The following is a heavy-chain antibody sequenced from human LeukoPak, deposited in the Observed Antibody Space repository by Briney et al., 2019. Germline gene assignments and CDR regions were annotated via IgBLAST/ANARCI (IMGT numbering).Heavy chain of an antibody. CDR1: GFYFANYA. J-gene: IGHJ4*02. CDR3: ARHLSGVTGYTYGRGIDY. D-gene: IGHD5-18*01. CDR2: IKKDGSDK. Sequence: GGSLRLSCAASGFYFANYAMSWVRQAPGKGLEWVANIKKDGSDKYYVDSVKGRFTISRDNAKTSLYLQMNSLRAEDTAVYYCARHLSGVTGYTYGRGIDYWGQGTLVTVSS. V-gene: IGHV3-7*01.